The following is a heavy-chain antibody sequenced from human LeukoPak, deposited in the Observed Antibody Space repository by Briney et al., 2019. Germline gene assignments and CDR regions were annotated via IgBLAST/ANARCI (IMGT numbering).Heavy chain of an antibody. CDR3: AKDRSGSYFTYFDY. Sequence: GGSLRLSCAASGFTFSGHGMHWVRQAPGKGLAWVAVISYDGSNKYYTDSVKGRFTISRDNSKNMLYLQMNSLRVEDTAVYYCAKDRSGSYFTYFDYWGQGTLVTVSS. V-gene: IGHV3-30*18. D-gene: IGHD3-10*01. CDR1: GFTFSGHG. CDR2: ISYDGSNK. J-gene: IGHJ4*02.